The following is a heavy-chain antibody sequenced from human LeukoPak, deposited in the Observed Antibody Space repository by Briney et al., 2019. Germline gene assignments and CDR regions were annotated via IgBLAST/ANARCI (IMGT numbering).Heavy chain of an antibody. CDR1: GGRSSSYG. Sequence: GASVKVSCKISGGRSSSYGINWVRQAPGQGLEWMGWINRNNGKTKCGQQFQGRITLTIDTSTTTSHMEMRSLRADDTAIYYCTRDMGITTKDPFEYWGQGTLVTVSS. CDR2: INRNNGKT. D-gene: IGHD1-1*01. V-gene: IGHV1-18*01. J-gene: IGHJ4*02. CDR3: TRDMGITTKDPFEY.